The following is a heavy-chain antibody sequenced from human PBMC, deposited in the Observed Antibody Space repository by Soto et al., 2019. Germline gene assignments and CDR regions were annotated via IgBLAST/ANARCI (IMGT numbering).Heavy chain of an antibody. J-gene: IGHJ6*02. CDR2: IWYDGSNK. V-gene: IGHV3-33*01. Sequence: GGALRLSCAASVFTFSRYGLHWVRQAPGKGLEWVAVIWYDGSNKYYADSVKGRFTISRDNSKNTLYLQMNSLRAEETAVYYCARINNYYYYGMDVWGQATTVTVSS. CDR3: ARINNYYYYGMDV. CDR1: VFTFSRYG.